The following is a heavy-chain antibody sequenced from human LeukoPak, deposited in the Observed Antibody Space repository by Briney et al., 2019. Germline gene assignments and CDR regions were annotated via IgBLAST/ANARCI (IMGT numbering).Heavy chain of an antibody. CDR1: GYTFTNSG. CDR2: ISPCNVNT. Sequence: ASVKVSCKASGYTFTNSGISWVRQAPGQGLEWMGWISPCNVNTKYAQKLQGRVTMTTDTSTSTAYMELRSLRSDDTAVYYCARGGQVENWGQGTLVTVSS. J-gene: IGHJ4*02. V-gene: IGHV1-18*01. CDR3: ARGGQVEN.